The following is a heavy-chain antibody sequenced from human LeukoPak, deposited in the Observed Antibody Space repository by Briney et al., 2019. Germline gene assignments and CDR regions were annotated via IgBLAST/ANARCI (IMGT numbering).Heavy chain of an antibody. V-gene: IGHV3-66*02. CDR2: IYSGGAT. Sequence: GGSLRLSCAASGFTASSNYMSWVRQAPGKGLEWASVIYSGGATYYADSVKGRFTISRDNSKNTLYLQMNSLRAEDTAVYYCAREGLRYCSGGSYYSFDPWGQGTLVTVSS. CDR1: GFTASSNY. D-gene: IGHD2-15*01. J-gene: IGHJ5*02. CDR3: AREGLRYCSGGSYYSFDP.